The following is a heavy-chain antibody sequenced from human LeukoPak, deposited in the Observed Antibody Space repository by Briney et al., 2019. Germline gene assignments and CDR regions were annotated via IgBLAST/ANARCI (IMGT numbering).Heavy chain of an antibody. J-gene: IGHJ3*02. Sequence: GGSLRLSCAASGLTFTTSSMNWVRQAPGKGLEWVSSISRSSTYIYYADSVKGRFTISRDNAKNSLYLQMNSLRAEDTAVYYCAKDRRYRLGHAFDIWGQGTMVTVSS. CDR3: AKDRRYRLGHAFDI. CDR1: GLTFTTSS. CDR2: ISRSSTYI. D-gene: IGHD1-1*01. V-gene: IGHV3-21*04.